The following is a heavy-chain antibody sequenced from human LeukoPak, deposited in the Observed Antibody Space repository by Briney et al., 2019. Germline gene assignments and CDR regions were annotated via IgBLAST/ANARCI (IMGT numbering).Heavy chain of an antibody. V-gene: IGHV1-24*01. Sequence: ASVKGSCKVSGYTLTELSMHWVRQAPGKGLEWMGGFDPEDGETIYAQKFQGRVTMTEDTSTDTAYMELSSLRSEDTAVYYCATRPRDYDILTGYYSRVEFYYWGQGTLVTVSS. J-gene: IGHJ4*02. CDR2: FDPEDGET. D-gene: IGHD3-9*01. CDR1: GYTLTELS. CDR3: ATRPRDYDILTGYYSRVEFYY.